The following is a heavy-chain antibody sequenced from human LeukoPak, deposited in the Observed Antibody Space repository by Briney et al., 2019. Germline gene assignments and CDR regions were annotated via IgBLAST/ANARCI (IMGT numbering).Heavy chain of an antibody. V-gene: IGHV4-34*01. Sequence: PSETLSLTCAVYGGSFSGYYWSWIRQPPGKGLEWIGEINHSGSTNYNPSLKSRVTISVDTSKNQFSLKLSSVTAADTAVYYCARGRADGAKYYYDSSDWGQGTLVTVSS. D-gene: IGHD3-22*01. J-gene: IGHJ4*02. CDR1: GGSFSGYY. CDR2: INHSGST. CDR3: ARGRADGAKYYYDSSD.